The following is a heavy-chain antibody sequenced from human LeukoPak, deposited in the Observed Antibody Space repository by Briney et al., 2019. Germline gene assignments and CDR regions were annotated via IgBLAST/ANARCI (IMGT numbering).Heavy chain of an antibody. V-gene: IGHV4-39*07. CDR1: GGSVSSSSYY. CDR2: IYYSGST. J-gene: IGHJ4*02. CDR3: AREEYLVLDY. D-gene: IGHD2/OR15-2a*01. Sequence: SETLSLTCTVSGGSVSSSSYYWGWIRQPPGKGLEWIGSIYYSGSTYYNPSLKSRVTISVDTSKNQFSLKLSSVTAADTAVYYCAREEYLVLDYWGQGTLVTVSS.